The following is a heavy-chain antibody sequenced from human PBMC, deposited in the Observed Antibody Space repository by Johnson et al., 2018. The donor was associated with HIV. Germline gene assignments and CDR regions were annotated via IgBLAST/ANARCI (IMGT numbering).Heavy chain of an antibody. J-gene: IGHJ3*02. D-gene: IGHD1-26*01. CDR3: AKDTGGAGTRGYAFDI. CDR2: ISWNSGSI. Sequence: VQLVESGGGLVKPGGSLRLSCAVSGFIFRDYYMSWIRQAPGKGLEWVSGISWNSGSIGYADSVKGRFTISRDNAKNSLYLQMNSLRAEDTALYYCAKDTGGAGTRGYAFDIWGQGTMVTVSS. V-gene: IGHV3-9*01. CDR1: GFIFRDYY.